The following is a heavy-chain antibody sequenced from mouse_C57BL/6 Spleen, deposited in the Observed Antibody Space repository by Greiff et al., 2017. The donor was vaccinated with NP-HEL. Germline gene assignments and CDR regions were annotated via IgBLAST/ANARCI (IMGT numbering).Heavy chain of an antibody. V-gene: IGHV3-6*01. CDR2: ISYDGSH. J-gene: IGHJ3*01. Sequence: EVQRVESGPGLVKPSQSLSLTCSVTGYSITSGYYWNWIRQFPGNKLEWMGYISYDGSHNYNPSLKNRISIPSDTSKNQFCLKLNSVTTEDTATYYCARGTFYYYGSSYVWFAYWGQGTLVTVSA. D-gene: IGHD1-1*01. CDR1: GYSITSGYY. CDR3: ARGTFYYYGSSYVWFAY.